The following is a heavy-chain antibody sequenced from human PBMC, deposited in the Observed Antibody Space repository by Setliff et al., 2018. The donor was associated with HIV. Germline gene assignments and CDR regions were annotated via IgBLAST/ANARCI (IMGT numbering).Heavy chain of an antibody. V-gene: IGHV4-39*02. D-gene: IGHD3-16*02. CDR1: DGSISSTNHY. CDR3: ASLVGYYRSDNANYYYMDV. CDR2: VHYSGST. J-gene: IGHJ6*03. Sequence: NPSETLSLTCTVSDGSISSTNHYWGWIRQSPGKRLEWIGTVHYSGSTYYNPSLKSRLTISVDTSTNHFSLKLSSVAAADTAVYYCASLVGYYRSDNANYYYMDVCGKGTTVTVSS.